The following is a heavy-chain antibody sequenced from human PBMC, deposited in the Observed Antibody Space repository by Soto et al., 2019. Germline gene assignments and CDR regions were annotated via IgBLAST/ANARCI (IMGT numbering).Heavy chain of an antibody. Sequence: QVQLVESGGGVVQPGRSLRLSCAASGFTFSHYGIHWVRQAPGKGLEWLAVISYDGSNKHYADSVKGRLTVSIDNSKNALYLQMNSLRAEDTSVYFCARYSGKYQGPIDYWGQGTLVTVSS. CDR2: ISYDGSNK. CDR1: GFTFSHYG. J-gene: IGHJ4*02. D-gene: IGHD1-26*01. V-gene: IGHV3-30*03. CDR3: ARYSGKYQGPIDY.